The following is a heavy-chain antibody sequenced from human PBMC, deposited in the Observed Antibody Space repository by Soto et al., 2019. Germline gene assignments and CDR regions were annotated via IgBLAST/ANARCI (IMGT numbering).Heavy chain of an antibody. Sequence: EVQLLESGGGLVQPGGSLRLSCVASGFSFSTYAMSWVRQAPGKGLEWVSGISESGGSTDYADSVKGRFTISRDNSKNTLYLQMNSLRVEDTAVYYCAKNMVELGFDYWGQGTRATVSS. D-gene: IGHD1-7*01. J-gene: IGHJ4*02. V-gene: IGHV3-23*01. CDR2: ISESGGST. CDR1: GFSFSTYA. CDR3: AKNMVELGFDY.